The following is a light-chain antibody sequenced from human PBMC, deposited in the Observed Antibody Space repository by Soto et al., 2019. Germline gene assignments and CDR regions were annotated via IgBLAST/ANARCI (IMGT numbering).Light chain of an antibody. CDR3: AAWDDSLNGYV. CDR1: SSNIGSNS. J-gene: IGLJ1*01. CDR2: SNN. Sequence: QSVLTQPPSASGTPGQRVTISCSGSSSNIGSNSVNWYQQVPGTAPKLVIHSNNQRPSGVPGRFSGSKSGTSASLAIGGLLSEDGSDYYCAAWDDSLNGYVFGTGTKVTVL. V-gene: IGLV1-44*01.